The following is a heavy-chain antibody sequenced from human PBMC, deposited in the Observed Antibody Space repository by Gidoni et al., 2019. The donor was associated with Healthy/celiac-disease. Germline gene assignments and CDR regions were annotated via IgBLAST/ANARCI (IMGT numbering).Heavy chain of an antibody. D-gene: IGHD6-19*01. CDR3: ARERYSSGWYVGSRWSSYNWFDP. CDR2: ISSSSSYI. V-gene: IGHV3-21*01. CDR1: GFTFRSYS. Sequence: EVQLVESGGGLVKPGGSLRLSCAASGFTFRSYSMNWVRQAPGKGLEWVSSISSSSSYIYYADSVKGRFTISRDNAKNSLYLQMNSLRAEDTAVYYCARERYSSGWYVGSRWSSYNWFDPWGQGTLVTVSS. J-gene: IGHJ5*02.